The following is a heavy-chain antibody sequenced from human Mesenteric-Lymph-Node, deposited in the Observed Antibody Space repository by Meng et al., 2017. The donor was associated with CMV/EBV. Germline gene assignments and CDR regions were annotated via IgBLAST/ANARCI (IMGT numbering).Heavy chain of an antibody. CDR3: ARGRDALPFDY. V-gene: IGHV1-69*04. J-gene: IGHJ4*02. CDR1: GGTFNVYA. Sequence: SVKVSCKPSGGTFNVYAISWVRQAPGQGLEWMGRIIPILGIANYAQKFQGRVTITTDESTSTAYMELSSLRSEDTAVYYCARGRDALPFDYWGQGTLVTVSS. CDR2: IIPILGIA.